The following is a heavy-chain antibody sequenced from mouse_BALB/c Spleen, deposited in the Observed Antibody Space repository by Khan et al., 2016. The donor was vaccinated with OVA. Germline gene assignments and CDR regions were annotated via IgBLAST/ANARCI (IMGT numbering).Heavy chain of an antibody. J-gene: IGHJ2*01. CDR2: IDPPNGNT. CDR1: GLTIKDTY. CDR3: ARMARK. Sequence: VPLQQSGAELVKSGATVKLSCTASGLTIKDTYMHWLNQWPEKGLEWIGRIDPPNGNTKYDPKLQSLATITADTSSNTAYLQHSSLTSDDTAVYYCARMARKWGQGTTLTVSS. V-gene: IGHV14-3*02.